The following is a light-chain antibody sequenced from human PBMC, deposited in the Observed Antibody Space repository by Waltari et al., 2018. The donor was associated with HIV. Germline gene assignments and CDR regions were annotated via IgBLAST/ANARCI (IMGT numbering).Light chain of an antibody. V-gene: IGLV2-14*01. CDR3: SAYTSSSTLYV. CDR1: SSDVGGYNY. J-gene: IGLJ1*01. Sequence: QSALTHPASVSGSPGQSITITCTGTSSDVGGYNYVCWSQQHPGKAPKLMIYEVSKRPSGVSNRFSGSKSGNTASLTISGLQAEDEADDYCSAYTSSSTLYVFGTGTKVTVL. CDR2: EVS.